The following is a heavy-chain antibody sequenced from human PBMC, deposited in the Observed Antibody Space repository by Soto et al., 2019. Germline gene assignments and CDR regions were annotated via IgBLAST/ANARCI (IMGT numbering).Heavy chain of an antibody. J-gene: IGHJ3*02. CDR2: IYYSGST. CDR3: ARQYGPGAFDI. CDR1: GGSISSYY. D-gene: IGHD4-17*01. Sequence: SETLCLTCTVSGGSISSYYWSWIRQPPGKGLEWIGYIYYSGSTNYNPSLKSRVTISVDTSKNQFSLKLSSVTAADTAVYYCARQYGPGAFDIWGQGTMVTVSS. V-gene: IGHV4-59*08.